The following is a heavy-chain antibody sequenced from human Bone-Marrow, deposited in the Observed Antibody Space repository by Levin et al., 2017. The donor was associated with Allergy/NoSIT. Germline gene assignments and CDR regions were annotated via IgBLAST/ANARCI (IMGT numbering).Heavy chain of an antibody. CDR2: INEDGNEK. D-gene: IGHD4-23*01. CDR1: GFTFSLHW. V-gene: IGHV3-7*01. Sequence: PGGSLRLSCAASGFTFSLHWMSWVRQAPGKGLEWVANINEDGNEKYYVDSVKGRFTISRDNAKNSLYLQMNSLRAEDTAVYYCARLVTDGYYYAMDVWGQGTTVTVSS. J-gene: IGHJ6*02. CDR3: ARLVTDGYYYAMDV.